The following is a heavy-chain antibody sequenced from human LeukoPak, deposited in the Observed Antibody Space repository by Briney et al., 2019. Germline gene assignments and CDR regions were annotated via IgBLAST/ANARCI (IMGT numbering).Heavy chain of an antibody. D-gene: IGHD6-13*01. CDR3: ASLNGYSSSWYFDY. V-gene: IGHV1-18*01. Sequence: ASVKVSCKASGYSFTSNVISWVRQAPGQGLEWMGWISAYNGNTNYAQKLQGRVTMTTDTSTSTAYMELRSLRSDDTAVYYCASLNGYSSSWYFDYWGQGTRSPSPQ. CDR2: ISAYNGNT. J-gene: IGHJ4*02. CDR1: GYSFTSNV.